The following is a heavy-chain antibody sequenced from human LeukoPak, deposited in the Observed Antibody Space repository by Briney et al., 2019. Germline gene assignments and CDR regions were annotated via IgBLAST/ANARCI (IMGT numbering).Heavy chain of an antibody. Sequence: PGGSLRLSCAASGFSFDDHAMHWVRQAPGKGLEWVSLINWDGSLIYYGDSVRGRFTISRDNSKNSLFLQMHSLRAEDSAFHYCARDMTAHSSAVSGVPGDYWGQGTLVTVSS. V-gene: IGHV3-43D*03. CDR1: GFSFDDHA. J-gene: IGHJ4*02. CDR2: INWDGSLI. CDR3: ARDMTAHSSAVSGVPGDY. D-gene: IGHD2-21*02.